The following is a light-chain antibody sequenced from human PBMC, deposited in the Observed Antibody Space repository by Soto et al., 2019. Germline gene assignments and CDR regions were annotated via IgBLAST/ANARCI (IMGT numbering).Light chain of an antibody. V-gene: IGKV3-20*01. CDR3: QQYHWAPDT. CDR2: GAS. CDR1: QIVGGDT. J-gene: IGKJ5*01. Sequence: EIVLTQSPGTLSLSPGERATLSCRASQIVGGDTLAWFQQRPGQAPRLVIYGASNRAAGIPDRFSGSGSGTDFTLTVSRLEPEGFAMYYCQQYHWAPDTFGQGTRLEIK.